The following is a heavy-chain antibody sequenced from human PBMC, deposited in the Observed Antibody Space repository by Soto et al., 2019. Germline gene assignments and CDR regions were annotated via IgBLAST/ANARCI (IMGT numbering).Heavy chain of an antibody. CDR1: GDSVSSNSAA. D-gene: IGHD3-16*02. Sequence: SQTLSLTCAISGDSVSSNSAAWNWIRQSPSRGLEWLGRTYYRSKWYNDYAVSVKSRITINPDTSKNQFSLQLNSVTPEDTAVYYCARDLTMITFGGVITDHYYFDYWGQGTLVTVS. J-gene: IGHJ4*02. CDR3: ARDLTMITFGGVITDHYYFDY. CDR2: TYYRSKWYN. V-gene: IGHV6-1*01.